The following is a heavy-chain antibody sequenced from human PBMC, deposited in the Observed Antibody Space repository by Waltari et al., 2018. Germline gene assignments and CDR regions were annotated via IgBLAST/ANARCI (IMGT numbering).Heavy chain of an antibody. CDR1: GYTFTDYY. D-gene: IGHD3-3*01. CDR2: VDPEDGET. Sequence: EVQLVQSGAEVKKPGATVKISCKASGYTFTDYYMHWVQQAPGKGLEWMGRVDPEDGETIYAEKFQGRVTITADTSTDTAYMELSSLRSEDTAVYYCATEIAHRSIFGVVITEYYFDYGGQGTLVTVSS. CDR3: ATEIAHRSIFGVVITEYYFDY. J-gene: IGHJ4*02. V-gene: IGHV1-69-2*01.